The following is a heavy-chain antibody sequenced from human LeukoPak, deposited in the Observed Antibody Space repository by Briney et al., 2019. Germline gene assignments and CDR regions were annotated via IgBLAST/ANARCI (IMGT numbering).Heavy chain of an antibody. Sequence: ASVKVSCKASGGTFSSYAISWVRQAPGQGLEWMGGIIPIFGKANYAQKFQGRVTITTDESTSTAYMELSSLRSEDTAVYYCARVKTIALGGYYFDYWGQGTLVTVSS. CDR2: IIPIFGKA. V-gene: IGHV1-69*05. CDR3: ARVKTIALGGYYFDY. J-gene: IGHJ4*02. D-gene: IGHD3-16*01. CDR1: GGTFSSYA.